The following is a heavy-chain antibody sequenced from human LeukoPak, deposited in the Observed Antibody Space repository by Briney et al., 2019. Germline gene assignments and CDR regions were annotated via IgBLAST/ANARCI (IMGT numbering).Heavy chain of an antibody. CDR2: IYPGDSDI. J-gene: IGHJ4*02. D-gene: IGHD6-13*01. CDR1: GYTFTTYW. CDR3: ARRPGSSWNNFDY. Sequence: GESLKISCQGSGYTFTTYWIGWVRQMPGKGLEWMGIIYPGDSDITYSPSFQGQVTISADKSISTAYLQWSSLKASDTAMYYCARRPGSSWNNFDYWGQGTLVTVSS. V-gene: IGHV5-51*01.